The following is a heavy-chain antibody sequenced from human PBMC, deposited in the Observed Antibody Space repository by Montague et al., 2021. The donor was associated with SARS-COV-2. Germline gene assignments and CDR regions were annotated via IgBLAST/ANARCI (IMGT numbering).Heavy chain of an antibody. J-gene: IGHJ6*02. CDR2: IRDTSYGGAA. CDR1: GFTFGGDA. CDR3: GRLLVNTAAVIHYYYGVDV. D-gene: IGHD5-18*01. V-gene: IGHV3-49*04. Sequence: SLRLSCAASGFTFGGDATTWVRQAPGKGLEWLGFIRDTSYGGAAEYAASVRGWFTFSRDNSKSTAYLQMDSLKTEDTAVYYCGRLLVNTAAVIHYYYGVDVWGRGTTVIVSS.